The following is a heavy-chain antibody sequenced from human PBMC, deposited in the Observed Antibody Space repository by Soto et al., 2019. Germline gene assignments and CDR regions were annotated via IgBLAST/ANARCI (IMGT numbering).Heavy chain of an antibody. CDR1: GFTFDDYA. V-gene: IGHV3-9*01. J-gene: IGHJ6*02. Sequence: GGSLRLSCAASGFTFDDYAMHWVRQAPGKGLEWVSGISWNSGSIGYADSVKGRFTISRDNAKNSLYLQMNSLRAGDTALYYCAKSYRGNYYGMDVWGQGTTVTVSS. CDR2: ISWNSGSI. D-gene: IGHD5-12*01. CDR3: AKSYRGNYYGMDV.